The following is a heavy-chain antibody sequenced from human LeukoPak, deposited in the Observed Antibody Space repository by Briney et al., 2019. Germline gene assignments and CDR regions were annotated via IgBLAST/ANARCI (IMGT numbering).Heavy chain of an antibody. V-gene: IGHV4-34*01. CDR3: VTYYYGSSAPKRNY. CDR2: ISHSGST. Sequence: SEALSLTCAVYGGSFSDYFWSWIRQPPGKGLEWIGEISHSGSTTYNPSLRSRVTISGDTSKKQFSLKLSSVTAADTAVYYCVTYYYGSSAPKRNYWGQGILVTVSS. D-gene: IGHD3-22*01. J-gene: IGHJ4*02. CDR1: GGSFSDYF.